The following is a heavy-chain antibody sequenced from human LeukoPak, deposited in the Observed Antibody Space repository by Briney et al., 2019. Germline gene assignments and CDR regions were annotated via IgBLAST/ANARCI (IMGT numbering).Heavy chain of an antibody. D-gene: IGHD6-19*01. CDR1: GGTFSSYA. CDR3: ARGAVAQFDY. J-gene: IGHJ4*02. CDR2: IIPIFGTA. V-gene: IGHV1-69*05. Sequence: ASVKVSCKASGGTFSSYAISWVRQAPGQGLEWMGGIIPIFGTANYAQKFQGRVTMTRDTSISTAYMELSRLRSDDTAVYYCARGAVAQFDYWGQGTLVTVSS.